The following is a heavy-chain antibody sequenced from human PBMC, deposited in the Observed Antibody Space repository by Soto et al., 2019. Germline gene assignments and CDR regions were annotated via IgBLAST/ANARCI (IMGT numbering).Heavy chain of an antibody. CDR1: GGSISSGGYY. V-gene: IGHV4-31*03. J-gene: IGHJ3*02. CDR2: IYYSGST. D-gene: IGHD3-22*01. CDR3: ARDSDPDDSSEACDI. Sequence: QVQLQESGPGLVKPSQTLSLTCTVSGGSISSGGYYWSWIRQHPGKGLEWIGYIYYSGSTYYNPSIESRVTVSVDTSKNQFSLKVSSVTAADTAVYYCARDSDPDDSSEACDIWGQGTLVTVSS.